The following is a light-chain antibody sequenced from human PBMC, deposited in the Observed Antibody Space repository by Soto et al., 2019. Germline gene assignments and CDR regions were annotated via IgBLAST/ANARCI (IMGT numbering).Light chain of an antibody. Sequence: QAVVTQPPSVSAAPGQKVTISCSGSNSNIGNNDVSWYQQLPGTAPKLVIYDNNKRPSGTPDRFSGSKSGTSATLDITGLQTGDEADYYCVVWDSGLIIGVFGGGTKLTVL. CDR3: VVWDSGLIIGV. J-gene: IGLJ2*01. CDR1: NSNIGNND. V-gene: IGLV1-51*01. CDR2: DNN.